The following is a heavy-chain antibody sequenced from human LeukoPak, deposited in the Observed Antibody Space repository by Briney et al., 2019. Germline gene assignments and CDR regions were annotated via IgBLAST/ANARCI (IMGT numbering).Heavy chain of an antibody. Sequence: GGSLRLSCAASGFTFSSYSTNWVRQAPGKGLEWVSYISSSSSTIYYADSVKGRFTISRDNAKNSLYLQMNSLRAEDTAVYYCARVRPRYCSSTSCYNGGYYYMDVWGKGTTVTVSS. J-gene: IGHJ6*03. CDR3: ARVRPRYCSSTSCYNGGYYYMDV. V-gene: IGHV3-48*01. D-gene: IGHD2-2*02. CDR1: GFTFSSYS. CDR2: ISSSSSTI.